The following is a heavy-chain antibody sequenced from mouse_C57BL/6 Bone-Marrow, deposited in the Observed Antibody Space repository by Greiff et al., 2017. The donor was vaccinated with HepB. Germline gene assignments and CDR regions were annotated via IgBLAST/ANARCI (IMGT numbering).Heavy chain of an antibody. CDR1: GYTFTDYY. CDR3: ATITTEVADYFDY. Sequence: EVQLQQSGPELVKPGASVKISCKASGYTFTDYYMNWVKQSHGKSLEWIGDINPNNGGTSYNQKFKGKATLTVDKSSSTAYMELRSLTSEDSAVYYCATITTEVADYFDYGGRGNTLTVTA. J-gene: IGHJ2*01. V-gene: IGHV1-26*01. CDR2: INPNNGGT. D-gene: IGHD1-1*01.